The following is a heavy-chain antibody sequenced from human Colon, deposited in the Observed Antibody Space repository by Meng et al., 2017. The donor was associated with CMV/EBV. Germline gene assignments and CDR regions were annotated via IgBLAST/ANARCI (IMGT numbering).Heavy chain of an antibody. CDR3: ATKRDYSGNQGYVDL. CDR1: GSISSGGFY. Sequence: GSISSGGFYWGWIRQPPGKGLEWIGSGYYSGSTHYNPSLKSRATISLDRSKNQFSLNLSSVTAADTAVYYCATKRDYSGNQGYVDLWGRGTLVTVSS. CDR2: GYYSGST. V-gene: IGHV4-39*07. J-gene: IGHJ2*01. D-gene: IGHD4-23*01.